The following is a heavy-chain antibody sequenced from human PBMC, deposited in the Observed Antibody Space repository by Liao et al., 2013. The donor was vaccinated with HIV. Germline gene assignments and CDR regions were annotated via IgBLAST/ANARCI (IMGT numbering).Heavy chain of an antibody. D-gene: IGHD3-9*01. CDR2: IYYSGST. J-gene: IGHJ4*02. V-gene: IGHV4-30-4*08. CDR3: ARVLRYFDWLALDY. CDR1: GGSISSGDYY. Sequence: QVQLQESGPGLVKPSQTLSLTCTVSGGSISSGDYYWSWIRQPPGKGLEWIGYIYYSGSTYYNPSLKSRVTISVDTSKNQFSLKLSSVTAADTAVYYCARVLRYFDWLALDYWGQGNPWSTVSS.